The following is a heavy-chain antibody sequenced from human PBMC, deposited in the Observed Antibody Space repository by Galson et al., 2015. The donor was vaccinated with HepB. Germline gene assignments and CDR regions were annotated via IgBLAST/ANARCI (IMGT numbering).Heavy chain of an antibody. J-gene: IGHJ4*02. Sequence: SLRLSCAASGFNFNIYWMSWVRQAPGKGLEWVANIYGGGREKYYVDSVEGRFTISRDDAKNSLFLEMNSLRDEDTAIYYCARWGPGGDLDYWGQGTLVIVSS. CDR3: ARWGPGGDLDY. CDR2: IYGGGREK. V-gene: IGHV3-7*01. CDR1: GFNFNIYW. D-gene: IGHD7-27*01.